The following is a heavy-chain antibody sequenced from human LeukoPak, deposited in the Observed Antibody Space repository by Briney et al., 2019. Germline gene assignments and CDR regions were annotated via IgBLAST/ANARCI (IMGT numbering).Heavy chain of an antibody. CDR1: GFTFSIYS. D-gene: IGHD3-10*01. J-gene: IGHJ4*02. V-gene: IGHV3-21*01. CDR3: ARDRVSGSGSIDY. CDR2: ITGKSNYI. Sequence: GGSLRLSRAASGFTFSIYSINWVRQAPGKGLEWVSFITGKSNYIYYADSVKGRFTISRDNAKNSLYLQMNSLRVEDTAVYYCARDRVSGSGSIDYWGQGTLVTVSS.